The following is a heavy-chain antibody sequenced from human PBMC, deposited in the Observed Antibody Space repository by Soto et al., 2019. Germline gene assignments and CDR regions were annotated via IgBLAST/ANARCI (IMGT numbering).Heavy chain of an antibody. D-gene: IGHD3-3*01. CDR3: AKGSRDINYDFWSGSLGGGYGMDV. CDR1: GFTFSSYA. CDR2: ISGSGGST. J-gene: IGHJ6*02. V-gene: IGHV3-23*01. Sequence: PGGSLRLSCAASGFTFSSYAMSWVRQAPGKGLEWVSAISGSGGSTYYADSVKGRFTISRDNSKNTLYLQMNSLRAEDTAVYYCAKGSRDINYDFWSGSLGGGYGMDVWGQGTTVTVSS.